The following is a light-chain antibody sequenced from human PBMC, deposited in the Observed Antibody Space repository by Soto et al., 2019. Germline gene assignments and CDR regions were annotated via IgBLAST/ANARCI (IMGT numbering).Light chain of an antibody. Sequence: SVLTQSPSASGSPGPAATFSSTGTSSDIGAYTYVSWYQQHPGKAPKLIIYEVTNRPSGVSDRFSGSKSDNTASLTISGLQIEDQADYYCCSCACSKTYVFGTGTKVPV. CDR2: EVT. J-gene: IGLJ1*01. CDR1: SSDIGAYTY. V-gene: IGLV2-8*01. CDR3: CSCACSKTYV.